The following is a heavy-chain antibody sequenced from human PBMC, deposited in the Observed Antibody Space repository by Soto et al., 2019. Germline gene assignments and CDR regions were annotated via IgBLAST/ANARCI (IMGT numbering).Heavy chain of an antibody. CDR3: ARDLTPFPYQLLHFNWFDP. CDR1: GFTFSSYW. Sequence: VGSLRLSCAASGFTFSSYWMHWVRQAPGKGLVWVSRINSDGSSTSYADSVKGRFTISRDNAKNTLYLQMNSLRAEDTVVYYCARDLTPFPYQLLHFNWFDPWGQGTLVTV. CDR2: INSDGSST. D-gene: IGHD2-2*01. V-gene: IGHV3-74*01. J-gene: IGHJ5*02.